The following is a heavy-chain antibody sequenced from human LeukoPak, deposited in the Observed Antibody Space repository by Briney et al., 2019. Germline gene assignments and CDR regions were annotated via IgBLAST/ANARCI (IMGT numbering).Heavy chain of an antibody. CDR1: GYTFTAYY. D-gene: IGHD3-10*01. J-gene: IGHJ5*02. CDR3: ASYGSGYNWFDP. Sequence: GASVKVSCKASGYTFTAYYVQWVRQAPGQGLESLGWMHPNSGDTNYAQKFEGRVTMTRDASIGTAYMELSRLTSDDTAVYYCASYGSGYNWFDPWGQGTLVTVSS. CDR2: MHPNSGDT. V-gene: IGHV1-2*02.